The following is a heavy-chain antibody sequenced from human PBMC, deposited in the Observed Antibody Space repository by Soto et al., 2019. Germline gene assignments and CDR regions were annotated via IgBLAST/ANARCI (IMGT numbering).Heavy chain of an antibody. CDR2: IYYSSST. Sequence: QVQLQESGPGLVKPSEILSLICTVSGGSVSSSGYQWNWIRQPPGKGLEWIGDIYYSSSTIYNPSLKQRVTTSFDTSKIPFSLQLSSVTAAETAVYFCAGDSGITACDMWGQGTMVSVSS. J-gene: IGHJ3*02. V-gene: IGHV4-61*08. CDR1: GGSVSSSGYQ. D-gene: IGHD3-10*01. CDR3: AGDSGITACDM.